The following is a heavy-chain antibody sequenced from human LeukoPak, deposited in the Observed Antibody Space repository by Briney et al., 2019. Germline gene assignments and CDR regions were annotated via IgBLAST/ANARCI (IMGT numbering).Heavy chain of an antibody. CDR2: INPNSGGT. J-gene: IGHJ5*02. CDR1: GYTFTGYY. V-gene: IGHV1-2*02. CDR3: ARDYRITIFGVVIANNWFDP. D-gene: IGHD3-3*01. Sequence: ASVKVSCKASGYTFTGYYMHWVRQAPGQGLEWMGWINPNSGGTNYAQKFQGRVTMTRDTSISTAYMELSRLRSDDTAVYYCARDYRITIFGVVIANNWFDPWGQATLVTVSS.